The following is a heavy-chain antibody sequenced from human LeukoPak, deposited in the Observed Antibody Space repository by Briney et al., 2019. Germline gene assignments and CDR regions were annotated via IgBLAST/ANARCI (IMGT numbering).Heavy chain of an antibody. D-gene: IGHD2-15*01. J-gene: IGHJ4*02. CDR1: GFTFNNAW. CDR2: IKTKTDGETT. Sequence: PGGSLRLSCAASGFTFNNAWMNWVRQAPGKGLEWVGHIKTKTDGETTDYAAPVKGRFTISRDDSKNTLYLQMNSLKTEDTAVYFWTAAAGVALKYWGQGTLVTVSS. V-gene: IGHV3-15*01. CDR3: TAAAGVALKY.